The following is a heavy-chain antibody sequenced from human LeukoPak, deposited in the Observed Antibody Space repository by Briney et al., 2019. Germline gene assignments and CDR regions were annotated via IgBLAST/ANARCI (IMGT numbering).Heavy chain of an antibody. CDR1: GFTFSSYW. V-gene: IGHV3-7*01. D-gene: IGHD3-22*01. CDR2: IFEDGSKE. J-gene: IGHJ4*02. CDR3: ARAKHDDSSAPVGY. Sequence: GGSLRLSCAASGFTFSSYWMSWVRQTPGKGLEWVANIFEDGSKEYYLDSVKGRFTISRDNAKNSLYLQMNSLRAEDTAVYYCARAKHDDSSAPVGYWGQGTLVTVSS.